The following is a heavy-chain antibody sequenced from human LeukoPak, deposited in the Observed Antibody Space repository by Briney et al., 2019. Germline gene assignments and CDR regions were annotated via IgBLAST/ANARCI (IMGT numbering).Heavy chain of an antibody. J-gene: IGHJ4*02. CDR2: INWNGGST. D-gene: IGHD3-9*01. CDR1: GFTFDDYD. CDR3: AKDTDILTGGGFDY. Sequence: GSLRLSCAASGFTFDDYDMSWVRQAPGKGLEWVSGINWNGGSTGYADSVKGRFTISRDNSKNSLYLQMNSLRTEDTALYYCAKDTDILTGGGFDYWGQGTLVTVSS. V-gene: IGHV3-20*04.